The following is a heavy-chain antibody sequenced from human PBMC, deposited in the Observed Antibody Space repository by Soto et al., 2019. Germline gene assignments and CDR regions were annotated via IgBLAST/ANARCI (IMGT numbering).Heavy chain of an antibody. CDR3: ARGGRGYFDY. Sequence: SETLSLTCTVSGGSISSGGYYWSWIRQHPGKGLEWIGYIYYSGSTYYNPSLKSRVTISVDTSKNQFSLKLSSVTAADTAVYYCARGGRGYFDYWGQGTLVTVSS. V-gene: IGHV4-31*03. J-gene: IGHJ4*02. CDR2: IYYSGST. CDR1: GGSISSGGYY.